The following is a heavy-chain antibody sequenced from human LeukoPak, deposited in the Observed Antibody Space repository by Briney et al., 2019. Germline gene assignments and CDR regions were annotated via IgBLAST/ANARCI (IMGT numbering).Heavy chain of an antibody. Sequence: ASVKVCCKASGYTFTSYYMHWVRQAPGQGLEWMGIINPSGGSTSYAQKFQGRVTMTRDTSTSTVYMELSSLRSEDTAVYYCARDSPRITMVRGALPGYWGQGTLVTVSS. V-gene: IGHV1-46*01. CDR2: INPSGGST. D-gene: IGHD3-10*01. CDR1: GYTFTSYY. CDR3: ARDSPRITMVRGALPGY. J-gene: IGHJ4*02.